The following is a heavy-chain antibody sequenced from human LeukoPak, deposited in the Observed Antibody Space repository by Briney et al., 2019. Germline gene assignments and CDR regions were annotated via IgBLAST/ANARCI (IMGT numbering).Heavy chain of an antibody. CDR3: ARDGGSSTFDY. CDR2: ISGDSRYI. D-gene: IGHD6-6*01. CDR1: GFTFSSYT. J-gene: IGHJ4*02. Sequence: PGGSLRLSCAASGFTFSSYTINWVRQAPGKGLEWVSAISGDSRYIYYADSVKGRFTISRDNAKNSLYLQMNSLRAEDTAVYYCARDGGSSTFDYWGQGTLVTVSS. V-gene: IGHV3-21*01.